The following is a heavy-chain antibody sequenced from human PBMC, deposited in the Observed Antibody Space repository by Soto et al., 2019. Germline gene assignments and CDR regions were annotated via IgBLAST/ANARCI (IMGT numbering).Heavy chain of an antibody. CDR2: ISSSSSTI. V-gene: IGHV3-48*02. CDR3: AREGGYSNYQAYYGEIYGMDV. J-gene: IGHJ6*02. CDR1: GFTFSSYS. Sequence: PGGSLRLSCAASGFTFSSYSMNWVRQAPGKGLEWVSYISSSSSTIYYADSVKGRFTISRDNAKNSLYLQMNSLRDEDTAVYYCAREGGYSNYQAYYGEIYGMDVWGQGTTVTVSS. D-gene: IGHD4-4*01.